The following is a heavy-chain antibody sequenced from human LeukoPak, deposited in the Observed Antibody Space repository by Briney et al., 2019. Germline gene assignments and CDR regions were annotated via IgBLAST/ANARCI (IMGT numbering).Heavy chain of an antibody. CDR1: GFTFSSYA. CDR2: ISDNGANT. D-gene: IGHD4-17*01. J-gene: IGHJ4*02. V-gene: IGHV3-23*01. Sequence: GGSLRLSCAASGFTFSSYAMSWVRQAPGKGREWVSTISDNGANTYYADSVKGRFTISRDNSKNTLFLLMNGLRAEDTAVYYCAKSLPMRYGDFDYWGQGTLVTVSS. CDR3: AKSLPMRYGDFDY.